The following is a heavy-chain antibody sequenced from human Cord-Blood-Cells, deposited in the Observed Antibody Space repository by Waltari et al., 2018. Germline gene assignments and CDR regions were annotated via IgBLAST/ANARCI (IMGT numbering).Heavy chain of an antibody. V-gene: IGHV4-34*01. Sequence: QVQLQQWGAGLLKPSETLSLTCAVYGGSFSGYYWRWMRQPPGKGLDWIGEINHSESTNYNPSLKSRVTISVDTSKNQFSLKLSSVTAADTAVYYCARGREFDIVVVPAAPYFDYWGQGTLVTVSS. CDR3: ARGREFDIVVVPAAPYFDY. CDR2: INHSEST. D-gene: IGHD2-2*01. CDR1: GGSFSGYY. J-gene: IGHJ4*02.